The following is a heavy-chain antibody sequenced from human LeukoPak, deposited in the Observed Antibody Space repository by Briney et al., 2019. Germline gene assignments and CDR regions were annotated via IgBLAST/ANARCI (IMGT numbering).Heavy chain of an antibody. Sequence: ASVKVSCKASGYTFTTYHMHWVRQAPGQGLEWVGMIDTGDGNTNYAQKFLDRVTMTRDTSTSTVYMELSGLRSYDTAVYYCATERGGGTGFDPWGQGTLVTVS. J-gene: IGHJ5*02. V-gene: IGHV1-46*01. CDR1: GYTFTTYH. CDR2: IDTGDGNT. CDR3: ATERGGGTGFDP. D-gene: IGHD2-15*01.